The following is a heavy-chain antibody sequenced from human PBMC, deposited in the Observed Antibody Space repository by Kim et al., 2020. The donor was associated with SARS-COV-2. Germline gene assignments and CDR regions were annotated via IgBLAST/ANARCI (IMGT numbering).Heavy chain of an antibody. V-gene: IGHV3-7*01. D-gene: IGHD3-22*01. CDR2: IKQDGSEK. CDR1: GFTFSSYW. J-gene: IGHJ6*02. Sequence: GGSLRLSCAASGFTFSSYWMSWVRQAPGKGLEWVANIKQDGSEKYYVDSVKGRFTISRDNAKNSLYPQMNSLRAEDTAVYYCARDMGYYDSSGYYYYYYGMDVWGQGTTVTVSS. CDR3: ARDMGYYDSSGYYYYYYGMDV.